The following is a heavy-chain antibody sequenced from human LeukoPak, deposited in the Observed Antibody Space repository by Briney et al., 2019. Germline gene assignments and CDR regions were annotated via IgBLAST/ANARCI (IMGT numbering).Heavy chain of an antibody. CDR3: ARVPGMAADDAFDI. CDR1: GGSISSYY. D-gene: IGHD6-13*01. V-gene: IGHV4-30-4*01. J-gene: IGHJ3*02. CDR2: IYYSGST. Sequence: SETLSLTCTVSGGSISSYYWSWIRQPPGKGLEWIGYIYYSGSTYYNPSLKSRVTISVDTSKNQFSLKLSSVTAADTAVYYCARVPGMAADDAFDIWGQGTMVTVSS.